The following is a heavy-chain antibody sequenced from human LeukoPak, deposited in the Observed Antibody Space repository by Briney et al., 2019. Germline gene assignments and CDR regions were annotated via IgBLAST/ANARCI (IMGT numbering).Heavy chain of an antibody. CDR3: AKLSGGYCSGGRCLSDY. D-gene: IGHD2-15*01. Sequence: GGSLRLSCAASGFTFSSYAMNWVRQAPGRGLELVSVISGSGEISYYADSVRGRFTISRDNSKNTLYLQMNSLKAEDTAIYYCAKLSGGYCSGGRCLSDYWGQGTLVTVSS. CDR1: GFTFSSYA. V-gene: IGHV3-23*01. CDR2: ISGSGEIS. J-gene: IGHJ4*02.